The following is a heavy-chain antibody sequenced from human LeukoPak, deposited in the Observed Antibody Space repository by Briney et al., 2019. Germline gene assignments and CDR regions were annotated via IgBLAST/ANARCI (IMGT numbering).Heavy chain of an antibody. J-gene: IGHJ3*01. V-gene: IGHV3-7*01. Sequence: GGSLRLSCAASGFNFRSYWMDWVRQVPGKGLEWVANLKHDGIEKYLLGSVKGRFDISRDNAKNSLYLQMNNLRVEDTAVYYCAREGMVRGVPDAFDLWGQGTMVTVSS. D-gene: IGHD3-10*01. CDR3: AREGMVRGVPDAFDL. CDR2: LKHDGIEK. CDR1: GFNFRSYW.